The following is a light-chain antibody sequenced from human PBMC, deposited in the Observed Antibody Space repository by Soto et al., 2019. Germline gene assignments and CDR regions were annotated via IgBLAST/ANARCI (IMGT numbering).Light chain of an antibody. Sequence: DIQMTQSPSTLSASVGDSVTITCRASQSISSWLAWYQQKPGKAPKLLIYDASSLESGVPSRFSGSGSGTEFTSTISSLQPDDFATYYCQQYNSYPYTFGQGTKLEIK. CDR3: QQYNSYPYT. CDR1: QSISSW. V-gene: IGKV1-5*01. J-gene: IGKJ2*01. CDR2: DAS.